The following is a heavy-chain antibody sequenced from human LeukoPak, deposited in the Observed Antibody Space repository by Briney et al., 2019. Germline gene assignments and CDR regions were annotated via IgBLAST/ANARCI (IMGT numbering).Heavy chain of an antibody. CDR1: GFNFDDYA. D-gene: IGHD3-22*01. CDR2: ISWNSGSI. J-gene: IGHJ4*02. V-gene: IGHV3-9*01. Sequence: GGSLRLSCAASGFNFDDYAMHWVRQGPGKGLEWVSGISWNSGSIGYAESVKGRFTISRDNAKNSLYLQMNSLRAEDTALYYCAKDIGSGYYYYFDYWGQGTLVTVSS. CDR3: AKDIGSGYYYYFDY.